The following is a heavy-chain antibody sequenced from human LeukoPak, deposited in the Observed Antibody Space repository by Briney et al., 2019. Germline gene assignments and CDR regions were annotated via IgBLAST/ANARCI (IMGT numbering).Heavy chain of an antibody. CDR3: ARARLELRMDWFDP. CDR1: GFTFSSYG. V-gene: IGHV3-33*01. CDR2: IWYDGSNK. D-gene: IGHD1-7*01. J-gene: IGHJ5*02. Sequence: PGGPLRLSCAASGFTFSSYGMHWVRQAPGKGLEWVAVIWYDGSNKYYADSMKGRFTISRDNSKNTLYLQMNSLRAEDTAVYYCARARLELRMDWFDPWGQGTLVTVSS.